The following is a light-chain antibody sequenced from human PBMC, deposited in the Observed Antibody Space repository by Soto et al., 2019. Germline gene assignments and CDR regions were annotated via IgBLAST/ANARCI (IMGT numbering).Light chain of an antibody. J-gene: IGLJ2*01. Sequence: QSVLTQPPSASGTPGQRVTISCSGSSSNIGINTVNWYHQLPGTAPKLLIYSNNQRPSGVPDRFSGSKSGTSASLAISGLQYEDEADYYCAAWDDSLNGVVFGGGTKLTVL. CDR2: SNN. CDR1: SSNIGINT. CDR3: AAWDDSLNGVV. V-gene: IGLV1-44*01.